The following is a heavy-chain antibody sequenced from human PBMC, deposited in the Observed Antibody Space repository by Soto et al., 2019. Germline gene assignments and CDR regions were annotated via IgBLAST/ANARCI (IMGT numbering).Heavy chain of an antibody. Sequence: PGESLKISCKGSGYSFTSYWISWVRQMPGKGLEWMGRIDPSDSYTNYSPSFQGHVTISADKSISTAYLQWSSLKASDTAMYYCAILDYYYDSSGYYPVYFDYWGQGTLVTSPQ. D-gene: IGHD3-22*01. J-gene: IGHJ4*02. CDR1: GYSFTSYW. V-gene: IGHV5-10-1*01. CDR2: IDPSDSYT. CDR3: AILDYYYDSSGYYPVYFDY.